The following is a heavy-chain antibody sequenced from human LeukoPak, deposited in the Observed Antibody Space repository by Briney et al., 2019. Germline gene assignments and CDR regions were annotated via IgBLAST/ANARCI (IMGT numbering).Heavy chain of an antibody. Sequence: GGSLRLSCAASGFTFDDYAMHWVRQALGKGLEWVSGISWNSGSIGYADSVKGRFTISRDNAKNSLYLQMNSLRAEDTALYYCAKEIRYTGTTGLPDYWGQGTLVTVSS. V-gene: IGHV3-9*01. CDR3: AKEIRYTGTTGLPDY. J-gene: IGHJ4*02. CDR1: GFTFDDYA. CDR2: ISWNSGSI. D-gene: IGHD1-7*01.